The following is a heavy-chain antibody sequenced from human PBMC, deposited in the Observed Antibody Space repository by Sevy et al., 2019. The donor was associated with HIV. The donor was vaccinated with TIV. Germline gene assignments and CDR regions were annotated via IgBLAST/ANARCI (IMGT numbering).Heavy chain of an antibody. Sequence: SDTLSLTCAVYGGSFSGYYWIWIRQPPGKGLEWIGEINHSGSTNYNPSLKSRVTISVDTSKNQFSLKLSSVTAADTAVYYCARGPMYYYGSGAYWGQGTLVTVSS. V-gene: IGHV4-34*01. CDR1: GGSFSGYY. CDR2: INHSGST. CDR3: ARGPMYYYGSGAY. J-gene: IGHJ4*02. D-gene: IGHD3-10*01.